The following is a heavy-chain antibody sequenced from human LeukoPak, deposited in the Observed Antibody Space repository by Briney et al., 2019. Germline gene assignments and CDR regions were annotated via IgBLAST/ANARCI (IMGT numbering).Heavy chain of an antibody. Sequence: SLRLSCAASGFTFDDYAMHWIRQAPGKGLEWVSGINWNGGKIGYADSVKGRFTISRDNAKNSLYLQMNSLRAEDTAVYYCSRSLFRQQVEPFDYWGQGTLVTVSS. D-gene: IGHD6-13*01. CDR3: SRSLFRQQVEPFDY. CDR2: INWNGGKI. V-gene: IGHV3-9*01. J-gene: IGHJ4*02. CDR1: GFTFDDYA.